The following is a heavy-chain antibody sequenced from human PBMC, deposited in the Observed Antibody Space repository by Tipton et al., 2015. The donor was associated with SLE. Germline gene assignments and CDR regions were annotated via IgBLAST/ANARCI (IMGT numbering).Heavy chain of an antibody. CDR3: ARDRSSVSD. J-gene: IGHJ4*02. Sequence: TLSLTCTVSGVSISSHYWSWIRQPPGKGLEWIGQTDHSVGTSYTPSLKSRITISVDTSKNQFSLKLTSVTAADTAVYFCARDRSSVSDWGQGTQVIVSP. CDR2: TDHSVGT. V-gene: IGHV4-59*11. CDR1: GVSISSHY. D-gene: IGHD5/OR15-5a*01.